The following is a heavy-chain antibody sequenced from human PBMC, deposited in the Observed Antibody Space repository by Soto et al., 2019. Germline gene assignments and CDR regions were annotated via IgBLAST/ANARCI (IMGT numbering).Heavy chain of an antibody. CDR1: GFTVSSNY. D-gene: IGHD3-22*01. CDR2: IYSGGST. J-gene: IGHJ1*01. CDR3: ARDRVESGYPEYFQH. Sequence: EVQLVESGGGLIQPGGSLRLSCAASGFTVSSNYMSWVRQAPGKGLEWVSVIYSGGSTYYADSVKGRLTISRDKSKNTLYLQMNSLRAEDTAVYYCARDRVESGYPEYFQHWGQGTLVTVSS. V-gene: IGHV3-53*01.